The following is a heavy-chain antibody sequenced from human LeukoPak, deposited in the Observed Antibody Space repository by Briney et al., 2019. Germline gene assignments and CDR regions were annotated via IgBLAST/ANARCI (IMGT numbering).Heavy chain of an antibody. CDR2: IRGSGGST. Sequence: GGSLRLSCAASGFTFTNYAMSWVRQAPGKGLEWVSAIRGSGGSTYYADSVKGRFTISRDNSKNTLYLQMSSLRAEDTAVYYCAKNYYDSSGYGSDFWGQGTLVTVSS. CDR3: AKNYYDSSGYGSDF. V-gene: IGHV3-23*01. CDR1: GFTFTNYA. J-gene: IGHJ4*02. D-gene: IGHD3-22*01.